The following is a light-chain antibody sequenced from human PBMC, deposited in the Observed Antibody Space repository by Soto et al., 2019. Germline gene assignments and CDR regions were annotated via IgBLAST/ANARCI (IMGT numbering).Light chain of an antibody. CDR3: QQRYNWTWT. V-gene: IGKV3-11*01. Sequence: EIVLTQSPATLALSPGEGAALSCRARRSVSDYLAWYQQKPGQVPTLLIYEGSRRATGIPARLSGSGSGTDFTLVISSLEPEDFAVYYCQQRYNWTWTFGQGTKVDIK. CDR2: EGS. CDR1: RSVSDY. J-gene: IGKJ1*01.